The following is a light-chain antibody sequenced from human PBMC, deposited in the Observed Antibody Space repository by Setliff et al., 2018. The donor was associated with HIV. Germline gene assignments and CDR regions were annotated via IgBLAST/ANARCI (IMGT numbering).Light chain of an antibody. CDR1: SNDVGAYNY. V-gene: IGLV2-14*01. Sequence: QSVLTQPASVSGSPGQSITVSCTGTSNDVGAYNYVSWYQQHPGKVPKLMIYEVSNRPSGVSNRFSGSKSGNTASLTISGLQAEGEADYYCSSYTYTSTPVFGTGTKVTVL. CDR2: EVS. CDR3: SSYTYTSTPV. J-gene: IGLJ1*01.